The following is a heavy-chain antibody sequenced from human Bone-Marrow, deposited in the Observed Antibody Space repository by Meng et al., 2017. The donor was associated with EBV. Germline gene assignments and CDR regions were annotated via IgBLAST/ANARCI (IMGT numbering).Heavy chain of an antibody. V-gene: IGHV3-30*18. Sequence: QVQLVESEGGVVQPVRSLRLSCSASGFTFSSYGMHWVRQAPGKGLEWVAVISYDGSNKYYADSVKGRFTISRDNSKNTLYLQMNSLRAEDTAVYYCAKGENSGSRLSWFDPWGQGTLGTVSS. CDR3: AKGENSGSRLSWFDP. D-gene: IGHD1-26*01. CDR1: GFTFSSYG. CDR2: ISYDGSNK. J-gene: IGHJ5*02.